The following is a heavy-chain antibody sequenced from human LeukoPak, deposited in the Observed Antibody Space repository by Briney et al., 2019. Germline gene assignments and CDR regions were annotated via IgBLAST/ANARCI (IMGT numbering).Heavy chain of an antibody. CDR2: VNPNSGGT. CDR3: ARKLYDSSRYGQTYYFDN. Sequence: ASVKVSCKASGYTFTGYYMHCVRQAPGQGLEWMGWVNPNSGGTNYAQKFQGRVTMTRDTSISTAYMELSRLRSDDTAVYYCARKLYDSSRYGQTYYFDNWGQGTLVTVSS. D-gene: IGHD3-22*01. V-gene: IGHV1-2*02. CDR1: GYTFTGYY. J-gene: IGHJ4*02.